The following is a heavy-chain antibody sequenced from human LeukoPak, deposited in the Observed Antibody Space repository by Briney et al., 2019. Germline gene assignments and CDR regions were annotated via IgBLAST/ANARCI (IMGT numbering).Heavy chain of an antibody. D-gene: IGHD2-2*01. CDR2: INHSGST. Sequence: SETLSLTCAVYGGSFSGYYWSWIRQPPGKGLEWIGEINHSGSTNYNPSLKSRVTISVDTSKNQFSLKLSSVTAADTAVYYCARGPGYCSSTSCYLFVSGLLLAGRFDYWGQGTPVTVSS. CDR1: GGSFSGYY. V-gene: IGHV4-34*01. CDR3: ARGPGYCSSTSCYLFVSGLLLAGRFDY. J-gene: IGHJ4*02.